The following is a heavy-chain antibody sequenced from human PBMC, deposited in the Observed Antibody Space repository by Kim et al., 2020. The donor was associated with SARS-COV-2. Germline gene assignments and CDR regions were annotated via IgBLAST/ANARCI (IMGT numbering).Heavy chain of an antibody. CDR1: GGTFSSYA. CDR2: IIPIFGTA. V-gene: IGHV1-69*13. CDR3: ASVHHCTNGVCYRGHEYFQH. J-gene: IGHJ1*01. Sequence: SVKVSCKASGGTFSSYAISWVRQAPGQGLEWMGGIIPIFGTANYAQKFQGRVTITADESTSTAYMELSSLRSEDTAVYYCASVHHCTNGVCYRGHEYFQHWGQGTLVTVSS. D-gene: IGHD2-8*01.